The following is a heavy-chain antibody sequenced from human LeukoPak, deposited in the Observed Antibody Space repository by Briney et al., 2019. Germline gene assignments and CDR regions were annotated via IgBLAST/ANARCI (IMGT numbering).Heavy chain of an antibody. Sequence: GGSLRLSCAASGFSFGTYAMSWVRQAPGKGLEWVSYISSSSSTIYYADSVKGRFTISRDNARNSLYLQMNSLRDEDTAVYYCARGRYSGGECYSTYHFDYWSQGTLVTVSS. CDR3: ARGRYSGGECYSTYHFDY. J-gene: IGHJ4*02. V-gene: IGHV3-48*02. CDR2: ISSSSSTI. CDR1: GFSFGTYA. D-gene: IGHD2-21*01.